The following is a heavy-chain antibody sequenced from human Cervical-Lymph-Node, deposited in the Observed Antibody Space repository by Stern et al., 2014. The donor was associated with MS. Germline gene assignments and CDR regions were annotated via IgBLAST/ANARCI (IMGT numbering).Heavy chain of an antibody. J-gene: IGHJ4*02. V-gene: IGHV3-74*02. Sequence: EVQLVQSGGGLVQPGGSLRLSCEASGYTFSRYWMHWVRQVPGKGLVWVSRIDEHGSRTDYADSVRGRFTISRDNARDTLYLQMNNLRVEDTALYYCTRDLAGVSSYWGQGALVTVSS. CDR1: GYTFSRYW. D-gene: IGHD5/OR15-5a*01. CDR3: TRDLAGVSSY. CDR2: IDEHGSRT.